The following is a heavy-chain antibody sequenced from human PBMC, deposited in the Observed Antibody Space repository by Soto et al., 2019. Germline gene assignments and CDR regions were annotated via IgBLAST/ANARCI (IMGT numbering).Heavy chain of an antibody. CDR2: IHYSGRI. CDR3: ARQIGHFDT. CDR1: GYSISTTTYY. Sequence: QLQLQESGPGLVKPSETLSLTCTGSGYSISTTTYYWGWVRQSPGMGLEWIGSIHYSGRIYDNPSLRLRVTISVDTSKNQFSLRLNSVTAADTAVYYCARQIGHFDTWGQGTLVTVYS. V-gene: IGHV4-39*01. J-gene: IGHJ4*02.